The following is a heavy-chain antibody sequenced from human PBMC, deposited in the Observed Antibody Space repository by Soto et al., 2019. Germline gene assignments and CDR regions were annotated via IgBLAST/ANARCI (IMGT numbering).Heavy chain of an antibody. CDR2: TYYRSKWYD. CDR1: GDSFSSNIAA. CDR3: ERVTSGWYFDC. D-gene: IGHD6-19*01. J-gene: IGHJ4*02. Sequence: HRLSLTCAISGDSFSSNIAAWYWIRQSPSRGLEWLGRTYYRSKWYDDYAIPVKSRITINPNTSKNQLSLQLNSVTPEDTAVYYCERVTSGWYFDCWGQGTLVTGSS. V-gene: IGHV6-1*01.